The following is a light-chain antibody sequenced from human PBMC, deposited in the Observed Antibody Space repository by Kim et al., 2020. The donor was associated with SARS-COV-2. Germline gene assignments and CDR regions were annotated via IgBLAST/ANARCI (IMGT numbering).Light chain of an antibody. CDR2: EDS. J-gene: IGLJ2*01. Sequence: SYELTQPPSVSVSPGHTASITCSGDKLGDKYACWYQQKPGQSPVLVIYEDSKRPAGIPERISGSNSGNTATLTISGTQAMDEADYYCQAWDSSTVVFGGG. V-gene: IGLV3-1*01. CDR3: QAWDSSTVV. CDR1: KLGDKY.